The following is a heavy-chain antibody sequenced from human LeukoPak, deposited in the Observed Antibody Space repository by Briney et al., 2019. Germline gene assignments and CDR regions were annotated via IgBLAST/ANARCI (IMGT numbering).Heavy chain of an antibody. CDR3: AKATASYGYFFDC. CDR2: LSGSGCST. Sequence: GGSLRLFCAGSGFIFSSYAMSWVRQARGKILEWVSALSGSGCSTYYADAVKDRFTISRDSSKNTLHLQMNSPRADDTAVYYCAKATASYGYFFDCWGQGTLVTVSS. D-gene: IGHD5-18*01. J-gene: IGHJ4*02. V-gene: IGHV3-23*01. CDR1: GFIFSSYA.